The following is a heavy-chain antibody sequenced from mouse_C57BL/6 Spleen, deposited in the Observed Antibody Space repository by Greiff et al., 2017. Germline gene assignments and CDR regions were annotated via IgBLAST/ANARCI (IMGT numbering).Heavy chain of an antibody. J-gene: IGHJ2*01. D-gene: IGHD2-3*01. CDR2: INPNNGGT. Sequence: VQLKESGPELVKPGASVKIPCKASGYTFTDYNMDWVKQSHGKSLEWIGDINPNNGGTIYNQKFKGKATLTVDKSSSTAYMELRSLTSEDTAVYYCARSDGYYPYFDYWGQGTTLTVSS. V-gene: IGHV1-18*01. CDR3: ARSDGYYPYFDY. CDR1: GYTFTDYN.